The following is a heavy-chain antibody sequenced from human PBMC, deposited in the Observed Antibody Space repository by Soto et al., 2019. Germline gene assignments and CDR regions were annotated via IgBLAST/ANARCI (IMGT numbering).Heavy chain of an antibody. J-gene: IGHJ4*02. Sequence: QVQLVQSGAEVKKPGASVKVSCKASGYTFTSYAMHWVRQAPGQRLEWMGWINAGNGNTKYSQKFQGRVTITRDTSASTAYMELSSLRSEDTAVYYCARRGYYDFWSGSDTAYGYWGQGTLVTVSS. CDR1: GYTFTSYA. D-gene: IGHD3-3*01. CDR3: ARRGYYDFWSGSDTAYGY. CDR2: INAGNGNT. V-gene: IGHV1-3*01.